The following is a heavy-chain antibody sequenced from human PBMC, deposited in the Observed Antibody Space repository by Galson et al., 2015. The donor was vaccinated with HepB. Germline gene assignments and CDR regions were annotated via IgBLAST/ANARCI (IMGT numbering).Heavy chain of an antibody. CDR1: GYTFTSYD. CDR3: ARGRSTILHWFDP. CDR2: MNPNSGNT. V-gene: IGHV1-8*01. J-gene: IGHJ5*02. Sequence: SVKVSCKASGYTFTSYDINWVRQATGQGLEWMGWMNPNSGNTGYAQKFQGRVTMTRNTSISTAYMELSSLRSEDTAVYYCARGRSTILHWFDPWGQGTLVTVSS. D-gene: IGHD3-3*01.